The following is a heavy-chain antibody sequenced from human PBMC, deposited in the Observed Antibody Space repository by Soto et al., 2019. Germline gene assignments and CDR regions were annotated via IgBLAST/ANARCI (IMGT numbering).Heavy chain of an antibody. D-gene: IGHD3-3*01. J-gene: IGHJ5*02. CDR1: GYTFTSYG. V-gene: IGHV1-18*01. CDR3: AGDTFPIFGGVIHNGFDP. CDR2: ISAYNGNT. Sequence: GASVKVSCKASGYTFTSYGISWVRQAPGQGLEWMGWISAYNGNTNYAQKLQGRVTMTTDTSTSTAYMELRSLRSDDTAVYYYAGDTFPIFGGVIHNGFDPWGQGTLVTVSS.